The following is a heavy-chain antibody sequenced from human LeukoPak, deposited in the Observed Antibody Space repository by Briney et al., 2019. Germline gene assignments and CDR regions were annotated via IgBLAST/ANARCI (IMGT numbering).Heavy chain of an antibody. Sequence: GGSLRLSCSASGFTFSSYAMHWVGQAPGKGLEYGSAISTNGGSTYYADSVKGRFTISRDNSKNTLYLQMSSLRAEDTAVYYCAKGTSSSWYMVANWFDPWGQGTLVTVSS. CDR3: AKGTSSSWYMVANWFDP. V-gene: IGHV3-64D*06. CDR2: ISTNGGST. CDR1: GFTFSSYA. J-gene: IGHJ5*02. D-gene: IGHD6-13*01.